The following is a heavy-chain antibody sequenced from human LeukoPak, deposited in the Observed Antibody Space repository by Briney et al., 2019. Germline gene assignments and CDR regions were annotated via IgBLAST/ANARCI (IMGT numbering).Heavy chain of an antibody. J-gene: IGHJ4*02. CDR3: AKDLGIDYVWGSYRPDY. Sequence: PGGSLRLSCAASGLTFSSYAMSWVRQAPGKGLEWVSAISGSGGSTYYADSVKGRFTISRDNSKNTLYLQMNSLRAEDTAVYYCAKDLGIDYVWGSYRPDYWGQGTLVTVSS. CDR1: GLTFSSYA. CDR2: ISGSGGST. D-gene: IGHD3-16*02. V-gene: IGHV3-23*01.